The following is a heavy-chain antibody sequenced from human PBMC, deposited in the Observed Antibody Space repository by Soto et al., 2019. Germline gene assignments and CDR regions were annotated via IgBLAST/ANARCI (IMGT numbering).Heavy chain of an antibody. CDR2: TRNKANSYTT. Sequence: PGGSLRLSCAASGFTFSDHYMDWVRQAPGKGLEWVGRTRNKANSYTTEYAASVKGRFTISRDDSKNSLYLQMNSLKTEDTAVYYCARGGPYSSSWANHYYYGMDVWGQGTTVTVSS. D-gene: IGHD6-13*01. J-gene: IGHJ6*02. CDR3: ARGGPYSSSWANHYYYGMDV. CDR1: GFTFSDHY. V-gene: IGHV3-72*01.